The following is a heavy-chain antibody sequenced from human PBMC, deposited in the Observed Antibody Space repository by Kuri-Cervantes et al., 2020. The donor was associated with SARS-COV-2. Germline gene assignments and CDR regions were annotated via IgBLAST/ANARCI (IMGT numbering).Heavy chain of an antibody. CDR2: ISASGEII. J-gene: IGHJ6*03. CDR3: ARDSCSSTSCYHYYMDV. V-gene: IGHV3-11*04. Sequence: GGSLRLSCAASGFIISDYYMTWIRQTPGKGLEWVSYISASGEIICYADSVKGRFTISRDIAKNSLYLHMNTLRAEDTAVYYCARDSCSSTSCYHYYMDVWGKGTTVTVSS. D-gene: IGHD2-2*01. CDR1: GFIISDYY.